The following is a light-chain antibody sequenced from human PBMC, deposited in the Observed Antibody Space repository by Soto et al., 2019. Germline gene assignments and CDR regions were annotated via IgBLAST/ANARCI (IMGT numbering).Light chain of an antibody. V-gene: IGKV3-15*01. CDR1: QSVRYN. CDR2: GAF. Sequence: EIVMTQSPATLSVSPGETATLSCRASQSVRYNLAWYQQKPGQGPRLLIYGAFTRATGIRARFSGSGSGTEFTLTISSLQSEDFAVYYCQQYKNWPPLTFGGGTKVEIK. CDR3: QQYKNWPPLT. J-gene: IGKJ4*01.